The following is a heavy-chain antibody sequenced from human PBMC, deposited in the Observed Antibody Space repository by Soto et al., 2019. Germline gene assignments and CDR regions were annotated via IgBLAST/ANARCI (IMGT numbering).Heavy chain of an antibody. CDR2: INQDGSQK. J-gene: IGHJ4*02. CDR3: GTDLYY. D-gene: IGHD2-8*02. CDR1: GFTFSTYW. Sequence: SGFTFSTYWMSWVRQAPGKGLEWVANINQDGSQKYYVDSVRGRFTLSRDNAKNSLYLQMNSLRAEDTAVYYCGTDLYYWGQGTLVTVSS. V-gene: IGHV3-7*01.